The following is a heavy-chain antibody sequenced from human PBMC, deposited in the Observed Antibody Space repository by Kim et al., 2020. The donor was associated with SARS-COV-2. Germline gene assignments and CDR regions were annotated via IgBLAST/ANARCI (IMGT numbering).Heavy chain of an antibody. V-gene: IGHV3-43D*03. CDR1: GFTFDDYA. J-gene: IGHJ3*02. D-gene: IGHD3-22*01. Sequence: GGSLRLFCAASGFTFDDYAMHWVRQAPGKGLEWVSLISWDGGSTYYADSVKGRFTISRDNSKNSLYLQMNSLRAEDTALYYCANDITMMYAFDIWGQGTMVTVSS. CDR3: ANDITMMYAFDI. CDR2: ISWDGGST.